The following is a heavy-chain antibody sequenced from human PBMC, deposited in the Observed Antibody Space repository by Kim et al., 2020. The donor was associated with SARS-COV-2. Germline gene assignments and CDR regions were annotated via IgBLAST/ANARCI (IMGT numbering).Heavy chain of an antibody. Sequence: GGSLRLSCAASGFTFSNAWMSWVRQAPGKGLEWVGRIKSKTDGGTTDYAAPVKGRFTISRDDSKNTLYLQMNSLKTEDTAVYYCTTTTYSSSWSYYYYYYGMAVWGQGTTVTVSS. CDR1: GFTFSNAW. D-gene: IGHD6-13*01. V-gene: IGHV3-15*01. J-gene: IGHJ6*02. CDR2: IKSKTDGGTT. CDR3: TTTTYSSSWSYYYYYYGMAV.